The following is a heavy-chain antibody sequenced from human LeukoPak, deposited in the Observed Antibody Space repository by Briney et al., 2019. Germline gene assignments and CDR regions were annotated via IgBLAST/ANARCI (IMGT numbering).Heavy chain of an antibody. D-gene: IGHD1-26*01. CDR3: ARGAISGTDAFDI. J-gene: IGHJ3*02. V-gene: IGHV4-4*07. CDR1: GASITNYY. CDR2: IYTSGTA. Sequence: SETLSLTCSVSGASITNYYWNWIRQPAGKGLEWIGVIYTSGTANYNPSLKGRLTLSLDTSRSQLSLNLNSVTAADTAVYYCARGAISGTDAFDIWGQGTMVTVSS.